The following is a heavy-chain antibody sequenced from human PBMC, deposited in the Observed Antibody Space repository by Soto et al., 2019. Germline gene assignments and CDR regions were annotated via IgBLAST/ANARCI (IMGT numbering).Heavy chain of an antibody. CDR1: GGSISSGGYY. D-gene: IGHD5-18*01. V-gene: IGHV4-31*03. Sequence: SETLSLTCTVSGGSISSGGYYWSWIRQHPGKGLEWIGYIYYSGSTNYNPSLKSRVTISVDTSKNQFSLKLSSVTAADTAVYYCASVPVDTAMVTYYWGQGTLVTVSS. CDR3: ASVPVDTAMVTYY. J-gene: IGHJ4*02. CDR2: IYYSGST.